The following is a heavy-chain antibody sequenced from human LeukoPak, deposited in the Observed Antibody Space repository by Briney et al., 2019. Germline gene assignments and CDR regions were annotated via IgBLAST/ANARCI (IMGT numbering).Heavy chain of an antibody. Sequence: TSQTLSLTCTVSGGSISSGDHYWSWIRQPPGKGLEWIGYIYYSGSTYYNPSLKTRITISVDTSKNRFSLKLSSVTAADTAVYYCARFRGRIRYFGGFDYWGQGTLVTVSS. J-gene: IGHJ4*02. D-gene: IGHD3-9*01. CDR3: ARFRGRIRYFGGFDY. V-gene: IGHV4-30-4*08. CDR1: GGSISSGDHY. CDR2: IYYSGST.